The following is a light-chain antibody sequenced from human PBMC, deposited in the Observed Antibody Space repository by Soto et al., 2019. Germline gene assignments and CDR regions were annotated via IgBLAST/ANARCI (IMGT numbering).Light chain of an antibody. Sequence: QSALTQPASVSGSPGQTITISCTGTSSDVGGYNYVSWYQQHPGKAPKLMIYEVSNRPSGVSNRFSGSKSGNTASLTTSGLQAEDEADYYCSSYTSRSTRVFGGGTKLTVL. J-gene: IGLJ3*02. CDR2: EVS. CDR1: SSDVGGYNY. CDR3: SSYTSRSTRV. V-gene: IGLV2-14*01.